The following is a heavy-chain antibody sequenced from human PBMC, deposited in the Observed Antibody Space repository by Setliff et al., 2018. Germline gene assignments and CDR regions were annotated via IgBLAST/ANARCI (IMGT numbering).Heavy chain of an antibody. Sequence: LSLTCNVSGVSIANTASYWGWIRQPPGKGLEWIGRIYYRGDTYYNASLKGRLTISVDTAQNQFSLRLTSVTAADTAVYYCARTGTYRYFDYWGQGALVTVSS. CDR1: GVSIANTASY. J-gene: IGHJ4*02. CDR3: ARTGTYRYFDY. D-gene: IGHD1-1*01. V-gene: IGHV4-39*01. CDR2: IYYRGDT.